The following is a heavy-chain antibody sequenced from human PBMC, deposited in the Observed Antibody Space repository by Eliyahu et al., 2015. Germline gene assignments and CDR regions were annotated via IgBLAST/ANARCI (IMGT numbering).Heavy chain of an antibody. D-gene: IGHD4-11*01. V-gene: IGHV2-5*02. CDR2: IYWDDDK. CDR3: AHEDRSNYVGLGWFDP. J-gene: IGHJ5*02. Sequence: QITLKESGPTLVKPTQTLTLTCTFSGFSLSTSGVGVGWIRQPPGKALEWLALIYWDDDKRYSPSLKSRLTITKDTSKNQVVLTMTNMDPVDTATYYCAHEDRSNYVGLGWFDPWGQGTLVTVSS. CDR1: GFSLSTSGVG.